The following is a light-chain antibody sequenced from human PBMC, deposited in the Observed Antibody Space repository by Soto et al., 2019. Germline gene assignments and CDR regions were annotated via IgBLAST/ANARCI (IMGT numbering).Light chain of an antibody. Sequence: SASGTPGQMVTISCYGSSSNIGSYTVYWYQQLPGTAPKLLINSDDQRPSGVPDRFSASKSGTPASLAISGLRSEDEADYYCAAWDASLSGHVFGAGTKVTV. CDR1: SSNIGSYT. V-gene: IGLV1-47*02. CDR3: AAWDASLSGHV. CDR2: SDD. J-gene: IGLJ1*01.